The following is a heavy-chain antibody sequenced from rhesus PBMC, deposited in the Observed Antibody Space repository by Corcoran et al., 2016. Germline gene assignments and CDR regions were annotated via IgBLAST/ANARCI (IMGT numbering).Heavy chain of an antibody. Sequence: QVQLVQSGAEVKKPGSSVKVSCKASGYTFTDYYMHWVRQAPRQGLEWMGWINPYNGNTKYAKKLQGRVIMTREKSTSTANMELSSLRSEDTAVYYCAIGPGYCTGSGCYADWYFDLWGPGTPITISS. V-gene: IGHV1S2*01. CDR2: INPYNGNT. CDR1: GYTFTDYY. CDR3: AIGPGYCTGSGCYADWYFDL. J-gene: IGHJ2*01. D-gene: IGHD2-21*01.